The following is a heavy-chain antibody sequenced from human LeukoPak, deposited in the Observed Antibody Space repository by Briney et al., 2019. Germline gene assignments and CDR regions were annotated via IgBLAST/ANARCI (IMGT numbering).Heavy chain of an antibody. Sequence: GGSLRLSCAASGFTFSSDWMSWVRQAPEKGREWVANIKQDGSEKYYVDSVKGRFTISRDNAKHSLYLQMNSLTAEDTAVYYCATEFKTARGFDYWGQGTLVTVSS. CDR1: GFTFSSDW. J-gene: IGHJ4*02. D-gene: IGHD3-10*01. V-gene: IGHV3-7*03. CDR2: IKQDGSEK. CDR3: ATEFKTARGFDY.